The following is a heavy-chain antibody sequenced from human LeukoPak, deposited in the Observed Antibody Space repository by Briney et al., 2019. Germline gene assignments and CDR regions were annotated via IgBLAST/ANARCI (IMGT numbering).Heavy chain of an antibody. CDR2: ISAYNGNT. J-gene: IGHJ4*02. CDR3: ARDYILTSYYYFDY. Sequence: ASVKVSCKASGYTFTSYGISWVRQAPGQGLEWMGWISAYNGNTNYAQKLQGRVTMTTDTSTSTAYMELRSLGSDDTAVYYCARDYILTSYYYFDYWGQGTLVTVSS. V-gene: IGHV1-18*01. D-gene: IGHD3-9*01. CDR1: GYTFTSYG.